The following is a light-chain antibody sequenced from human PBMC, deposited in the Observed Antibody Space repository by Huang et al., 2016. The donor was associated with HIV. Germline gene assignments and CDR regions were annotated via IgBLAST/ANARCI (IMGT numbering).Light chain of an antibody. CDR1: QSVSSN. V-gene: IGKV3-15*01. Sequence: ETVMTQSPATLSVSPGERATLSCRASQSVSSNLAWYQQKGGQAPRLRIYDASARATGIPARFSGSGSGTEFTLTISSLQSEDFAVYYCQQYKTWPPYTFGQGTKLEIK. CDR2: DAS. J-gene: IGKJ2*01. CDR3: QQYKTWPPYT.